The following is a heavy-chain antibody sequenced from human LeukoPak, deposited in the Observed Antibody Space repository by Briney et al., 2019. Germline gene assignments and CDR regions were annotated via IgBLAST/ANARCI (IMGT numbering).Heavy chain of an antibody. V-gene: IGHV3-30*04. J-gene: IGHJ4*02. D-gene: IGHD3-9*01. CDR3: ARELTGYWQQY. Sequence: GRSLRLSCAASGFTFSNFAMHWVRQAPGKGLEWVAIISYDGSNQYYADSVKGRFTISRDRSQNTLYLQMNSLRAEDTAVYYCARELTGYWQQYWGQGTLVTVSS. CDR1: GFTFSNFA. CDR2: ISYDGSNQ.